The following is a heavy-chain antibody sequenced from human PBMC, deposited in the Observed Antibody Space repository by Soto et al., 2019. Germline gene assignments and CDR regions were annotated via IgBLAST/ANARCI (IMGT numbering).Heavy chain of an antibody. CDR1: GGGNLRDYR. J-gene: IGHJ4*02. V-gene: IGHV1-69*01. CDR2: IIPKLGSA. CDR3: ARGSDGYNFGAVY. Sequence: QVQLVQSGAEVKEPGSSVKVSCKASGGGNLRDYRTTWVRRAPGQGLEWMGGIIPKLGSANYAQNFQGRVTVTADESTNTVYMELRSLRSGHPAVYYCARGSDGYNFGAVYWGQGTPVTVSS. D-gene: IGHD5-12*01.